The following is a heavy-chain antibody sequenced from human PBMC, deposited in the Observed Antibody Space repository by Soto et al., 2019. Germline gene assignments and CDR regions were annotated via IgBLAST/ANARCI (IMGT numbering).Heavy chain of an antibody. J-gene: IGHJ4*02. CDR3: ASDFPYSSSWYAGFDY. Sequence: PSETLSLTCTVSGGSISSYYWSWIRQPAGKGLEWIGRIYTSGSTNYNPSLKSRVTMSVDTSKNQFSLKLSSVTAADTAVYYCASDFPYSSSWYAGFDYWGQGTLVTVSS. CDR1: GGSISSYY. V-gene: IGHV4-4*07. D-gene: IGHD6-13*01. CDR2: IYTSGST.